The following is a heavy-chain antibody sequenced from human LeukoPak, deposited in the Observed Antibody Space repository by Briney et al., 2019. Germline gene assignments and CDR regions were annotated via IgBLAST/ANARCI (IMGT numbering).Heavy chain of an antibody. CDR3: AREEEWYASRTYYKGFDS. V-gene: IGHV3-48*03. CDR2: ISRSGTII. CDR1: GFTFSGYE. Sequence: GGSLRLSCAASGFTFSGYEMNWVRQAPGKGLEWVSYISRSGTIISYADSVKGRFTISRDNAKNSLYLQMNSLRADDTAVYYCAREEEWYASRTYYKGFDSWGQGTLVTVSS. D-gene: IGHD3-10*01. J-gene: IGHJ4*02.